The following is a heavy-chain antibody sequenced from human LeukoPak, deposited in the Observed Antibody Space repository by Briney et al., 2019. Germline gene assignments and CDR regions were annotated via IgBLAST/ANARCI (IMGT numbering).Heavy chain of an antibody. V-gene: IGHV1-2*06. J-gene: IGHJ4*02. Sequence: GASVKVSCKTSGYTLSGYFVHWVRQAPGQGLEWMGRINAGSGDTEFAQKFQGRVTMTRDTFVSTAYMEVSGLTSDDTAIYYCARDLSYTPHWDLDHWGPGTLVTVSS. CDR1: GYTLSGYF. CDR2: INAGSGDT. CDR3: ARDLSYTPHWDLDH. D-gene: IGHD7-27*01.